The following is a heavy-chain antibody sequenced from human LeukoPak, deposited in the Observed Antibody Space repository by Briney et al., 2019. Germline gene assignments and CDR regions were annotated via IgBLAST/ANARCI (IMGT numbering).Heavy chain of an antibody. CDR2: IYHSGNT. CDR3: ARGYCSGGSCYSYYYYNYMDV. J-gene: IGHJ6*03. V-gene: IGHV4-38-2*02. D-gene: IGHD2-15*01. Sequence: SETLSLTCTVSGYSISGGYYWGWIRQPPGKGLEWIGTIYHSGNTYYNPSLKSRVTISIDTSKNQFSLKLSSVTAADTAVYYCARGYCSGGSCYSYYYYNYMDVWGKGTTVTVSS. CDR1: GYSISGGYY.